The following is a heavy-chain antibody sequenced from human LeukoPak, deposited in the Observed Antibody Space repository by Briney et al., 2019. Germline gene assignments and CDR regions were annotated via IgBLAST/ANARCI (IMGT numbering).Heavy chain of an antibody. CDR1: GFTFSASY. CDR3: ARDFYQRGD. CDR2: ISGNSGDI. V-gene: IGHV3-11*05. J-gene: IGHJ4*02. Sequence: GGSLRLSCVASGFTFSASYMTWVRQPPGKGLEWLSYISGNSGDINYADSVKGRFTISRDNAKNTLYLQVSSLRADDTAIYYCARDFYQRGDWGQGTLVTVSS. D-gene: IGHD2/OR15-2a*01.